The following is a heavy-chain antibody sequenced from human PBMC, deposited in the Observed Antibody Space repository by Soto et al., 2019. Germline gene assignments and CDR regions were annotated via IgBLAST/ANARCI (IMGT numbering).Heavy chain of an antibody. J-gene: IGHJ5*02. V-gene: IGHV4-38-2*01. CDR2: IYHSGSP. D-gene: IGHD1-1*01. CDR3: ATANWSHHYFDP. CDR1: GYSISSGYY. Sequence: KTSETLSLTCAVSGYSISSGYYWGWLRQPPGKGLEWIGSIYHSGSPNYNPSLKSRVTISVDTSKNQFSLKMTSVTAADTAVYYCATANWSHHYFDPWGQGTLVTVSS.